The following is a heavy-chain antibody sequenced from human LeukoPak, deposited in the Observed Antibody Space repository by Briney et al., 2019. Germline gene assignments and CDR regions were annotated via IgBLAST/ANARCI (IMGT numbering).Heavy chain of an antibody. Sequence: GGSLRLSCTASGFTFSDYRMNWVRQAPGKGLEWVSSISGLSNYIYYADSVKGRFTISRDNAKNSLYLQMNSLRAEDTAVYYCARDYEYSSGWPYDYWGQGTLVTVSS. CDR1: GFTFSDYR. D-gene: IGHD6-19*01. CDR2: ISGLSNYI. CDR3: ARDYEYSSGWPYDY. V-gene: IGHV3-21*01. J-gene: IGHJ4*02.